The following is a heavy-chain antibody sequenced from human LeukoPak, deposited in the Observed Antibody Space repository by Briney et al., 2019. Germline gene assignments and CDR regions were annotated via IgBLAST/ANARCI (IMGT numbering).Heavy chain of an antibody. CDR1: GSTFSSYY. CDR2: IKQDGSEK. CDR3: ARDRGGGYYDY. Sequence: PGGSLRLSCAASGSTFSSYYMAWFRQAPGKGLEWVANIKQDGSEKYYVDSVKGRFTISRDNSKNTLYLQMNSLRAEDTAVYYWARDRGGGYYDYWGQGTLVTVSS. D-gene: IGHD3-16*01. J-gene: IGHJ4*02. V-gene: IGHV3-7*04.